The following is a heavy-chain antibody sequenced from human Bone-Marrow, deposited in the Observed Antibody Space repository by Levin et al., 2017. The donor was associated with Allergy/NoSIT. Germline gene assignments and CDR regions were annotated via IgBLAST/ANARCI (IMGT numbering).Heavy chain of an antibody. V-gene: IGHV4-59*01. CDR1: GGSISGYY. D-gene: IGHD6-13*01. CDR2: MYNSGST. Sequence: ASETLSLTCTVSGGSISGYYWSWIRRPPGKGLEWIGYMYNSGSTKYNPSLKSRVTISVDTSKNQFSLKLNSVTAADAAVYYCARDRTITASGQTYYYGMDVWGQGTTVTVSS. J-gene: IGHJ6*02. CDR3: ARDRTITASGQTYYYGMDV.